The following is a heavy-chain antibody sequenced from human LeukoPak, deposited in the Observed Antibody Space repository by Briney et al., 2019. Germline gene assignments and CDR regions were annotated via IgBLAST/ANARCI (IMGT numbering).Heavy chain of an antibody. CDR2: INPNSGGT. V-gene: IGHV1-2*02. Sequence: GASVKVSCKASGYTFTGYYMHWVRQAPGQELEWMGWINPNSGGTNYAQKFQGRVTMTRDTSISTAYMELSRLRSDDTAVYYCARDQEGGYDLGNFDYWGQGTLVTVSS. D-gene: IGHD5-12*01. J-gene: IGHJ4*02. CDR1: GYTFTGYY. CDR3: ARDQEGGYDLGNFDY.